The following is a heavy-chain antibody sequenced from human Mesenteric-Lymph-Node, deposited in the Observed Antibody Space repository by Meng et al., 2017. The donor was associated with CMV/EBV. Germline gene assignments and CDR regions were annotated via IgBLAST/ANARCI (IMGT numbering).Heavy chain of an antibody. CDR3: ARELSNPGGY. J-gene: IGHJ4*02. CDR1: GFTVSSNY. D-gene: IGHD4-11*01. CDR2: IYSGGST. V-gene: IGHV3-66*01. Sequence: GESLKISCAASGFTVSSNYMSWVRQAPGKGLEWVSVIYSGGSTYYADSVKGRFTISRDNAKNSLYLQMNSLRAEDTAVYYCARELSNPGGYWGQGTLVTVSS.